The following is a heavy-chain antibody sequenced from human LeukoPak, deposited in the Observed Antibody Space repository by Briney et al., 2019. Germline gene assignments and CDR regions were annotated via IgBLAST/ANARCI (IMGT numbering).Heavy chain of an antibody. CDR1: GFTFSSYA. CDR2: ISGSGGST. CDR3: AKVPRVPATMRGSTSGNYYYYMDV. V-gene: IGHV3-23*01. Sequence: HTGGSLRLSCAASGFTFSSYAMSWVRQAPGKGLEWVSAISGSGGSTYYADSVKGRFTISRDNSKNTVSLQMNSLRAEDTAIYYCAKVPRVPATMRGSTSGNYYYYMDVWGKGTTVTVSS. J-gene: IGHJ6*03. D-gene: IGHD2-2*01.